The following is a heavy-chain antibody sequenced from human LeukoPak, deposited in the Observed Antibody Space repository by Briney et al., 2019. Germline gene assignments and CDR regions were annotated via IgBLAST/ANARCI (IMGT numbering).Heavy chain of an antibody. J-gene: IGHJ4*02. D-gene: IGHD6-6*01. CDR2: ISAYNGNT. CDR1: VYTFTSYG. V-gene: IGHV1-18*01. CDR3: ARGHMGSSSSDFDY. Sequence: GASVKVSCKASVYTFTSYGISWVRQAPGQGLEWMGWISAYNGNTNNAQKLQGRVTMTTDTSTSAAYMELRSLRSDDTAVYYCARGHMGSSSSDFDYWGQGTLVTVSS.